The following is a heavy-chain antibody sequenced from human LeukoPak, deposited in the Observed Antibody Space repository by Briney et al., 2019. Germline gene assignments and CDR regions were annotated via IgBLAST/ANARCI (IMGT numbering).Heavy chain of an antibody. CDR3: ASGGYCSSTSCYRPVLVRRNYGMDV. D-gene: IGHD2-2*02. Sequence: SETLSLTCAVYGGSFSGYYWSWIRQPPGKGLEWIGEINHSGSTNYNPSLKSRVTISVDTSKNQFSLKLSSVTAADTAVYYCASGGYCSSTSCYRPVLVRRNYGMDVWGQGTTVTVSS. CDR2: INHSGST. J-gene: IGHJ6*02. V-gene: IGHV4-34*01. CDR1: GGSFSGYY.